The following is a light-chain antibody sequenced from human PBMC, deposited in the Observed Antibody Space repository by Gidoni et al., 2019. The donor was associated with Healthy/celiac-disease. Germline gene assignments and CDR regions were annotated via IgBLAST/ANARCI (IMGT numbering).Light chain of an antibody. J-gene: IGKJ2*01. CDR2: AAS. Sequence: IQMTTSPSSLSASVGDRVTITCRASQSISSYLNWYQQKPGKAPKLLIYAASSLKSGVPSRFSGSGSGTDFTLTISSLQPEDFATYYCQQSYSPRAFGQGTKLEIK. CDR1: QSISSY. CDR3: QQSYSPRA. V-gene: IGKV1-39*01.